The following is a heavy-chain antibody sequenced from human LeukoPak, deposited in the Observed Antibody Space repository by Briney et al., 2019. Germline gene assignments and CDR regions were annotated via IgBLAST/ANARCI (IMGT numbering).Heavy chain of an antibody. J-gene: IGHJ4*02. CDR3: ARGLGITIFGVVAYFDY. D-gene: IGHD3-3*01. CDR1: GGSFSGYY. CDR2: INHSGST. V-gene: IGHV4-34*01. Sequence: SETLSLTCAVYGGSFSGYYWSWIRQPPGKGLEWIGEINHSGSTNYNPSLKSRVTISVDTSKNQFSLKLSSVTAADTAVYYCARGLGITIFGVVAYFDYWGQGTLVTVSS.